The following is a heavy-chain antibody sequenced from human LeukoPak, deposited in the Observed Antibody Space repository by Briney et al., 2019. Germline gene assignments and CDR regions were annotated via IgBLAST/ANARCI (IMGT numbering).Heavy chain of an antibody. CDR2: ISGSGGST. D-gene: IGHD3-22*01. Sequence: PGGSLRLSCAASGFTFNSYAMSWVRQAPGKGLEWVSAISGSGGSTYYADSVKGRFTISRDHSKNTLYLQMNSLRAEDTAVYYCAKGYYYDSSGYYYVPFDYWGQGTLVTVSS. V-gene: IGHV3-23*01. J-gene: IGHJ4*02. CDR1: GFTFNSYA. CDR3: AKGYYYDSSGYYYVPFDY.